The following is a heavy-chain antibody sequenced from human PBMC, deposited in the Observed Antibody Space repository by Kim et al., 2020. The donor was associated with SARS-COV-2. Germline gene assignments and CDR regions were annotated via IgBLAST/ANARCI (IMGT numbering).Heavy chain of an antibody. J-gene: IGHJ6*02. Sequence: GGSLRLSCAASGFTFSNYAMHWVRQAPGKGLEWVAVISFDGNNKYYADSVKGRFTISRDNSKNTLSLQMNSLRAEDTAVYFCAKLSPPLDLAIIPPALALEEAALDMDVWGPGTTVIVSS. V-gene: IGHV3-30*18. CDR1: GFTFSNYA. CDR3: AKLSPPLDLAIIPPALALEEAALDMDV. CDR2: ISFDGNNK. D-gene: IGHD2-2*03.